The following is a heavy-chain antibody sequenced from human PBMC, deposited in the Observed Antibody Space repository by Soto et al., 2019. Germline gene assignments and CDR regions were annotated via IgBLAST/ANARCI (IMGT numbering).Heavy chain of an antibody. CDR2: ISRDGSYI. V-gene: IGHV3-30*04. CDR3: ARTRNGGVADSFDS. CDR1: VFTFIRHA. D-gene: IGHD3-3*01. Sequence: GWSLRLSCAPSVFTFIRHAIHWVRLTPGRGLEWVLAISRDGSYINYTDSVKGRFTVSRDNSKNTVFVQMNRLIPDDTALYFCARTRNGGVADSFDSWGQGTRVTVSS. J-gene: IGHJ5*01.